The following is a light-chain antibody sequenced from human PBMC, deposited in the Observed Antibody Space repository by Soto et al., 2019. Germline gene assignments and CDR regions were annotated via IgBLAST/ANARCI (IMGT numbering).Light chain of an antibody. J-gene: IGKJ1*01. CDR3: QQLNSYPLT. V-gene: IGKV1-9*01. Sequence: DIQLTQSPSFLSASVGDRVTITCRASQGISSYLDSYEQKPGKAPKLLIYAASTFQSGVPSRFSGSGSGTEFTLTISSLQPEDFATYYCQQLNSYPLTFGQGTKVEIK. CDR1: QGISSY. CDR2: AAS.